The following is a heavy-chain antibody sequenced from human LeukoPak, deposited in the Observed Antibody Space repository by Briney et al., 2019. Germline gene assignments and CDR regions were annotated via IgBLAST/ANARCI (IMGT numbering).Heavy chain of an antibody. CDR3: ARREFYDSSGYPFDY. CDR2: INSDGSST. V-gene: IGHV3-74*01. CDR1: GFTFSSYW. Sequence: GGSLRLSCAASGFTFSSYWKHWVRQAPGKGLVSVSRINSDGSSTVYADSVKGRFTISRDNAKNTLYLQMNSLRAEDTAVYYCARREFYDSSGYPFDYWGQGTLVTVSS. J-gene: IGHJ4*02. D-gene: IGHD3-22*01.